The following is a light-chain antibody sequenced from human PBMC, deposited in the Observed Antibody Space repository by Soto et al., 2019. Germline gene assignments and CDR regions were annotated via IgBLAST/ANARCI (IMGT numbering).Light chain of an antibody. Sequence: DIQMTQSPSSLSASVGDRVTITCRASQSIGSYLNWYQQRPGKAPNLADTCLQSAVPSRLSCRGSGTDYTLTISSLQPEDFATYYCQQTYRTPPTFGQGTRLEI. CDR1: QSIGSY. CDR3: QQTYRTPPT. J-gene: IGKJ5*01. CDR2: DT. V-gene: IGKV1-39*01.